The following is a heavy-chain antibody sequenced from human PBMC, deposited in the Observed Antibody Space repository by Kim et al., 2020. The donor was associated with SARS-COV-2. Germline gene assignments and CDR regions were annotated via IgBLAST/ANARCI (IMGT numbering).Heavy chain of an antibody. J-gene: IGHJ3*02. CDR1: GFTFNTYA. V-gene: IGHV3-23*01. D-gene: IGHD5-12*01. CDR3: AKRDSGRRRGAFDI. CDR2: ASSSGNTT. Sequence: GGSLRLSCVGSGFTFNTYAMSWVRQAPGEGLEWVAAASSSGNTTYYIDSVRGRFTISRDNSKNILHLQMRSLRAEDTAVYYCAKRDSGRRRGAFDIWGQG.